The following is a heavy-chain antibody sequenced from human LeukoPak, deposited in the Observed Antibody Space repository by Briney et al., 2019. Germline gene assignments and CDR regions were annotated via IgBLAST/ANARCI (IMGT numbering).Heavy chain of an antibody. Sequence: ASVKVSCKASGYPFTTYDIDWVRQATGQGLEWMGWMNPNSGNTGYAQKFQGRVTITRNTSINTAYMELSSLRSEDTAVYYCARRHFYGSGGYFSFDYWGQGTLVTVSS. J-gene: IGHJ4*02. D-gene: IGHD3-10*01. V-gene: IGHV1-8*03. CDR2: MNPNSGNT. CDR1: GYPFTTYD. CDR3: ARRHFYGSGGYFSFDY.